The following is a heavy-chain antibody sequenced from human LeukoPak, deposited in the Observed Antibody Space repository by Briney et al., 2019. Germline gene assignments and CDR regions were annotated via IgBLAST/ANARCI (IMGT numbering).Heavy chain of an antibody. J-gene: IGHJ4*02. Sequence: GGSLRLSCAASGFTFSSYGMHWVRQAPGKGLEWVAVISYDGSNKYYADSVKGRFTISRDNSKNTLYLQMNSLRAEDTAVYYCAKESYDFWSGSPFFDYWGQGTLVTVSS. CDR1: GFTFSSYG. CDR3: AKESYDFWSGSPFFDY. V-gene: IGHV3-30*18. CDR2: ISYDGSNK. D-gene: IGHD3-3*01.